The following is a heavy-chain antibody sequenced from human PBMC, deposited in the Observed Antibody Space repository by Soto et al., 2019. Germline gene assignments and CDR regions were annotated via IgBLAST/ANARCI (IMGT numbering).Heavy chain of an antibody. CDR3: ARLLGYCSGGSCYLWYYFDY. CDR2: ISAYNGNT. CDR1: GYTFTSYG. V-gene: IGHV1-18*01. D-gene: IGHD2-15*01. J-gene: IGHJ4*02. Sequence: GASVKVSCKASGYTFTSYGISWVRQAPGQGLEWMGWISAYNGNTNYAQKLQGRVTMTTDTSTSTAYMELRSLRSDDTAVYYCARLLGYCSGGSCYLWYYFDYWGQGTLVTVSS.